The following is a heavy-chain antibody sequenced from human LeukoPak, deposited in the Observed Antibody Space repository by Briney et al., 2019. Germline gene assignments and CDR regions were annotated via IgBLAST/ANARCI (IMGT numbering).Heavy chain of an antibody. CDR2: ISWNSASI. Sequence: GGSLRLSCAGSGFSFSNYWMSWVRQVPGKGLEWVSGISWNSASIGYADSVKGRFTISRDNAKNSVYLQMNSLRAEDTALYYCAKDKAPLYSGYDWDLDFWGQGTLVTVSS. CDR3: AKDKAPLYSGYDWDLDF. V-gene: IGHV3-9*01. J-gene: IGHJ4*02. D-gene: IGHD5-12*01. CDR1: GFSFSNYW.